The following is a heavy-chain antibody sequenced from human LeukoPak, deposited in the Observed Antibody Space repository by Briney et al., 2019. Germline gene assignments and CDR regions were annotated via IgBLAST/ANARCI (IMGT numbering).Heavy chain of an antibody. J-gene: IGHJ6*02. CDR1: GGTFSSYA. CDR3: ARTRFGYSSYYYYYYGMDV. D-gene: IGHD6-19*01. CDR2: IIPIFGTA. V-gene: IGHV1-69*13. Sequence: ASVKVSCKASGGTFSSYAISWVRQAPGQGLEWMGGIIPIFGTANYAQKFQGRVTITADESTSTAYMELSSLRSGDTAVYYCARTRFGYSSYYYYYYGMDVWGQGTTVTVSS.